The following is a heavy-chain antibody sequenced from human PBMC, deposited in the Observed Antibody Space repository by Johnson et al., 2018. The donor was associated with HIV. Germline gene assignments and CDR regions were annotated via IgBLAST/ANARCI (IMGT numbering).Heavy chain of an antibody. V-gene: IGHV3-30*02. CDR3: AKDERQLGGWSHAFDI. D-gene: IGHD3-16*01. CDR2: IRYDGSNK. Sequence: QVQLLESGGGVVQPGRSLRLSCAASGFTFTSYGMHWVRQAPGKGLEWVAFIRYDGSNKYYADSEKGRFTISRDNSKNTLYLQMISLRAEDTAVYFCAKDERQLGGWSHAFDIWGQGTKVTVSS. J-gene: IGHJ3*02. CDR1: GFTFTSYG.